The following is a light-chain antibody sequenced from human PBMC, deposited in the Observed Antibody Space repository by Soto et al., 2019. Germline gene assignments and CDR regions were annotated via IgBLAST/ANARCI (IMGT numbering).Light chain of an antibody. CDR2: DTS. Sequence: EIVLTQSPATLSLPPVERATLSCRASQSVNKYLAWFQQKLGQPPRLLIYDTSNRATGIPPRFSGSGSGTDFTLIISSLEPEDFAVYYCQQRFNWPWTFGQGTKVDIK. V-gene: IGKV3-11*01. CDR1: QSVNKY. J-gene: IGKJ1*01. CDR3: QQRFNWPWT.